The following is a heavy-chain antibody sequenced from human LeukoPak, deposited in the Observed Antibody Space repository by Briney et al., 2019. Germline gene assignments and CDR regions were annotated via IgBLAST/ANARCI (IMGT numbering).Heavy chain of an antibody. CDR2: IRYDGSNK. V-gene: IGHV3-30*02. D-gene: IGHD3-9*01. CDR3: ARGGENFDWESWFDP. J-gene: IGHJ5*02. CDR1: GFTFSSYG. Sequence: GGSLRLSCAASGFTFSSYGMHWVRQAPGKGLEWVAFIRYDGSNKYYADPVKGRFTISRDNSKNTLYLQMNSLRAEDTAVYYCARGGENFDWESWFDPWGQGTLVTVSS.